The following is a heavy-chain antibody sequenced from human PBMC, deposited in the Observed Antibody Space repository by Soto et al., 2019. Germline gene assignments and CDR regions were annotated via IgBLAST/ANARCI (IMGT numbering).Heavy chain of an antibody. CDR2: IIPIFGTA. CDR1: GGTFSSYA. D-gene: IGHD2-8*01. CDR3: ATNWVRPNWLDP. J-gene: IGHJ5*02. Sequence: SSKASGGTFSSYALSWLRQDQGQGLEWMGGIIPIFGTANYAQKFQGRVTITADKSTSTAYMELSSLRSEDTAVYYCATNWVRPNWLDPWGQGTLV. V-gene: IGHV1-69*06.